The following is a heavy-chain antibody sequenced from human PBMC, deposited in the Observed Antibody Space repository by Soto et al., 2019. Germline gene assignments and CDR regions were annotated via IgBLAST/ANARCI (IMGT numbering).Heavy chain of an antibody. CDR3: ATDPEVVGAFDH. V-gene: IGHV3-23*01. CDR2: ISGSGLAT. CDR1: GFTFSSYA. J-gene: IGHJ4*02. Sequence: EVLLLESGGALIQPGGSLRLSCAASGFTFSSYAMSWVRQAPGAGLEWVSDISGSGLATYYADSVKGRFTISRDNSKNTLYLQMNSLRADDTAVYYCATDPEVVGAFDHWGQGTLVTVSS. D-gene: IGHD2-15*01.